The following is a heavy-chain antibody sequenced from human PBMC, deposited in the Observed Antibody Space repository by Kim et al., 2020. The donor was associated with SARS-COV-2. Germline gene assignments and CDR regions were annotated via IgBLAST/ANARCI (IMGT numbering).Heavy chain of an antibody. CDR3: AGSQSLPVAGIRRYYYYGMDV. V-gene: IGHV5-10-1*01. CDR2: IDPSDSYT. Sequence: GESLKISCKGSGYSFTSYWISWVRQMPGKGLEWMGRIDPSDSYTNYSPSFQGHVTISADKSISTAYLQWSSLKASDTAMYYCAGSQSLPVAGIRRYYYYGMDVWGQGTTVTVSS. D-gene: IGHD6-19*01. J-gene: IGHJ6*02. CDR1: GYSFTSYW.